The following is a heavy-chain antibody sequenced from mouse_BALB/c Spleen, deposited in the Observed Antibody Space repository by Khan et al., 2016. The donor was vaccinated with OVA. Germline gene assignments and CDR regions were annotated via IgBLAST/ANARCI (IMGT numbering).Heavy chain of an antibody. J-gene: IGHJ3*01. CDR1: GYTFTNYW. CDR3: SRRYYSWFAN. D-gene: IGHD2-1*01. CDR2: INPSNGRT. Sequence: QVQLQQPGAELVKPGASVKLSCKASGYTFTNYWMHWVKQRPGQGLEWIGEINPSNGRTNNNEKFKSKATLTVDKSSSTAYMQLSSLTSEDSAVYYWSRRYYSWFANWGQGTLVTDSA. V-gene: IGHV1S81*02.